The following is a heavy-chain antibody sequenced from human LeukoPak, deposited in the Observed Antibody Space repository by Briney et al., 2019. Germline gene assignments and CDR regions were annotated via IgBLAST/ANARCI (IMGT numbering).Heavy chain of an antibody. J-gene: IGHJ4*02. D-gene: IGHD2-15*01. CDR3: ARDGVAATLRY. Sequence: ASVKVSCKASGYTFTSYYMHWVRQAPGQGLEWMGIINPSGGSTSYAQKFQGRVTMTRDTSTSTVYMELSSLRSEDTAVYYRARDGVAATLRYWGQGTLVTVSS. V-gene: IGHV1-46*01. CDR1: GYTFTSYY. CDR2: INPSGGST.